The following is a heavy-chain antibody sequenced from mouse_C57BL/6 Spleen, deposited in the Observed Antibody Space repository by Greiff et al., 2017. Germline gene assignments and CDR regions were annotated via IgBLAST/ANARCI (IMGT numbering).Heavy chain of an antibody. CDR1: GFTFTDYY. J-gene: IGHJ1*03. CDR2: IRNKANGDTT. D-gene: IGHD2-1*01. Sequence: EVKLVESGGGLVQPGGSLSLSCAASGFTFTDYYMSWVRQPPGKALEWLGFIRNKANGDTTEYSASVKGRFTISRDNSQSNLYLQMNALRAEDSATYYCARLYGNYVWYFDVWGTGTTVTVSS. CDR3: ARLYGNYVWYFDV. V-gene: IGHV7-3*01.